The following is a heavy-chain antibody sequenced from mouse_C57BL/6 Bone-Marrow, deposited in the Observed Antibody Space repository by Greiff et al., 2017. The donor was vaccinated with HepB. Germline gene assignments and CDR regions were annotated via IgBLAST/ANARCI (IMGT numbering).Heavy chain of an antibody. CDR1: GFTFSSYA. CDR2: ISDGGSYT. D-gene: IGHD1-1*01. J-gene: IGHJ1*03. Sequence: EVKVEESGGGLVKPGGSLKLSCAASGFTFSSYAMSWVRQTPEKRLEWVATISDGGSYTYYPDNVKGRFTISRDNAKNNLYLQMSHLKSEDTAMYYCARDRDYYGSSPEFDVWGTGTTVTVSS. V-gene: IGHV5-4*01. CDR3: ARDRDYYGSSPEFDV.